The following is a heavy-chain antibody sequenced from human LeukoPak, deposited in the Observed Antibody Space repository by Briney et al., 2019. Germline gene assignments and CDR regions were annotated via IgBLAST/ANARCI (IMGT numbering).Heavy chain of an antibody. J-gene: IGHJ4*02. CDR2: ISSGGST. CDR3: AKDGGGAVAGIPF. V-gene: IGHV3-53*05. D-gene: IGHD6-19*01. CDR1: GFTVNNKY. Sequence: PGGSLRLSCAASGFTVNNKYMNWVRQAPGKGLEWVSVISSGGSTYYADSVKGRFTISRDNSKNTLYLQMNSLRAEDTAVYYCAKDGGGAVAGIPFWGQGTLVTVSS.